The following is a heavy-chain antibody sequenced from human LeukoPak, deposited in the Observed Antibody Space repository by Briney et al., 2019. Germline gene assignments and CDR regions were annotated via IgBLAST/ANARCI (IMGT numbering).Heavy chain of an antibody. CDR3: ARDRGNSSGWYYFDY. V-gene: IGHV1-18*01. CDR1: GYTFTSYG. Sequence: ASVKVSCMASGYTFTSYGISWVRQAPGQGLEWMGWISAYNGNTNYAQELQGRVTMTTDTSTSTAYMELRSLRSDDTAVYYCARDRGNSSGWYYFDYWGQGTLVTVSS. CDR2: ISAYNGNT. D-gene: IGHD6-19*01. J-gene: IGHJ4*02.